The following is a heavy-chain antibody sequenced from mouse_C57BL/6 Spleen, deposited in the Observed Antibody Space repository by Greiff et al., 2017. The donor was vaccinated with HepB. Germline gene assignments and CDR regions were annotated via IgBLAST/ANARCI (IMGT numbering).Heavy chain of an antibody. CDR2: IDPSDSYT. Sequence: VKLQESGAELVMPGASVKLSCKASGYTFTSYWMHWVKQRPGQGLEWIGEIDPSDSYTNYNQKFKGKSTLTVDKSSSTAYMQLSSLTSEDSAVYYCARRDGFYAMDYWGQGTSVTVSS. D-gene: IGHD2-3*01. J-gene: IGHJ4*01. CDR3: ARRDGFYAMDY. V-gene: IGHV1-69*01. CDR1: GYTFTSYW.